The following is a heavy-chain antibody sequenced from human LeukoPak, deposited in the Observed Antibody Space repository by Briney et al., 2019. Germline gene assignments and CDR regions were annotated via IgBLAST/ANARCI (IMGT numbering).Heavy chain of an antibody. CDR2: ISPTGSTT. Sequence: PGGSLRLSCTASGFSFSGHWMHWARQLPGKGLVWVSRISPTGSTTSYADSVKGRSTVSRDNAKNTLYLQVSNLRAEDTAVYYCARGPNSNWSGLDFWGQGTLLTVSS. CDR1: GFSFSGHW. J-gene: IGHJ4*02. CDR3: ARGPNSNWSGLDF. V-gene: IGHV3-74*01. D-gene: IGHD6-6*01.